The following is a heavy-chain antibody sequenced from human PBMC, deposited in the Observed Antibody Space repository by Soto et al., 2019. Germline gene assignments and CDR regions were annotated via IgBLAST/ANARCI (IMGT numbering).Heavy chain of an antibody. Sequence: QVQLQESGPGLVKPSETLSLTCTVSSGSISGYYWNWIRQPPGKGLQWIGYVYYTGSTIYNPSLKSRVTISLDTSKNQFSLKLSSVTAADTAVYYCAREVGASPDYFDSWGQGTLVTVSS. J-gene: IGHJ4*02. CDR2: VYYTGST. D-gene: IGHD1-26*01. V-gene: IGHV4-59*01. CDR1: SGSISGYY. CDR3: AREVGASPDYFDS.